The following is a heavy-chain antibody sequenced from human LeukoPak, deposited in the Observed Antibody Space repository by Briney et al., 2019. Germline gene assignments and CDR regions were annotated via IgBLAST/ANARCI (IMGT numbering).Heavy chain of an antibody. CDR2: ISGPSSHT. CDR3: AKEDYYDSSGYNFPYYFDY. D-gene: IGHD3-22*01. J-gene: IGHJ4*02. CDR1: GFTFSGFA. Sequence: PGGSLRLSCVASGFTFSGFAMIWVRQAPGKGLQWVSAISGPSSHTYYADSVKGRFTISRDNSKNTLYLQMNSLRAEDTAVYYCAKEDYYDSSGYNFPYYFDYWGQGTLVTVSS. V-gene: IGHV3-23*01.